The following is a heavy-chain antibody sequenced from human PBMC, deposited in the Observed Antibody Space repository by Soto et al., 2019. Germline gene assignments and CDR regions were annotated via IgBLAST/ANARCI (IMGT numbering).Heavy chain of an antibody. CDR1: GFTFSSYD. Sequence: GGSLRLSCAASGFTFSSYDMHWVRQATGKGLEWVSAIGTAGDTYYPGSVKGRFTISRENAKNSLYLQMNSLRAGDTAVYYCARAGYGENDSLWYFDLWGRGTLVTVSS. J-gene: IGHJ2*01. CDR2: IGTAGDT. D-gene: IGHD4-17*01. V-gene: IGHV3-13*01. CDR3: ARAGYGENDSLWYFDL.